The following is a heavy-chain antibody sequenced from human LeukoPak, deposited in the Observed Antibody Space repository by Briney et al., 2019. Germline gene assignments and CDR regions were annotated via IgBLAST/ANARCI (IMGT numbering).Heavy chain of an antibody. V-gene: IGHV2-70*04. CDR1: GFSLSTSGMR. CDR3: ARTPYYYDSSGYYLGVYFDY. Sequence: SGPTLVNPTQTLTLTCTFSGFSLSTSGMRVSWIRQPPGKALEWLARIDWDDDKFDSTSLKTRLTISKDTSKNQVVLTMNNMDPVDTATYYCARTPYYYDSSGYYLGVYFDYWGQGTLVTVSS. D-gene: IGHD3-22*01. J-gene: IGHJ4*02. CDR2: IDWDDDK.